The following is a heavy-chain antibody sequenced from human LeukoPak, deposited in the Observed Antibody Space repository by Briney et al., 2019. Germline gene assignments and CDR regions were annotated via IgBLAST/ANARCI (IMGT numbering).Heavy chain of an antibody. CDR2: IKQDGSEK. V-gene: IGHV3-7*04. CDR1: GFTFSSYW. Sequence: GGSLRLSCAASGFTFSSYWMSWVRQAPGKGLEWVANIKQDGSEKYYVDSVKGRFTISRDNAKKSLYLQMNSLRAEDTAVYYCARVHPGSSLLIGEIDSWGQGTLVTVSS. CDR3: ARVHPGSSLLIGEIDS. J-gene: IGHJ5*01. D-gene: IGHD6-13*01.